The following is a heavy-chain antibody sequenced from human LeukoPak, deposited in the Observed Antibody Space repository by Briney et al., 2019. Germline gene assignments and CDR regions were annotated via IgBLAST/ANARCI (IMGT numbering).Heavy chain of an antibody. CDR2: INHDGSET. CDR3: AKDAQRGFDFSNSLES. Sequence: GGSLRLSCAASQFTFRNYWMSWVRQPPGKGLEWVANINHDGSETYYVDSMEGRFTISRDNVKNSLYLHMNSLRVEDTAVYYCAKDAQRGFDFSNSLESWGQGTLVTVSS. CDR1: QFTFRNYW. J-gene: IGHJ4*02. D-gene: IGHD4-11*01. V-gene: IGHV3-7*01.